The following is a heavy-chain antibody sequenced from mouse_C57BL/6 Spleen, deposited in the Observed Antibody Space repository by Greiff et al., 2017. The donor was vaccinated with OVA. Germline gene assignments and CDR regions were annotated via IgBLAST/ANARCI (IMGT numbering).Heavy chain of an antibody. CDR1: GFTFSDYY. Sequence: EVMLVESEGGLVQPGSSMKLSCTASGFTFSDYYMAWVRQVPEKGLEWVANINYDGSSTYYLDSLKSRFIISRDNAKNIPYLQMSSLKSEDTATYSCARVGFYYGSSRYWYFDVWGTGTTVTVSS. V-gene: IGHV5-16*01. CDR3: ARVGFYYGSSRYWYFDV. CDR2: INYDGSST. J-gene: IGHJ1*03. D-gene: IGHD1-1*01.